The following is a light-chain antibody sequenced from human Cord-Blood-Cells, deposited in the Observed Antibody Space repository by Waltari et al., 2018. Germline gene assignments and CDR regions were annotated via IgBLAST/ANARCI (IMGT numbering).Light chain of an antibody. V-gene: IGKV1-39*01. CDR3: QQSYSLWT. CDR2: AAS. Sequence: DIQMTQSPSSLSASVVDRVTITCRASQSISRYLNWYQQKPGKAPKLLIYAASRLQSGVTSRFSGSGSGTDFTLTISSLQPEDFATYYCQQSYSLWTFGQGTKVEIK. CDR1: QSISRY. J-gene: IGKJ1*01.